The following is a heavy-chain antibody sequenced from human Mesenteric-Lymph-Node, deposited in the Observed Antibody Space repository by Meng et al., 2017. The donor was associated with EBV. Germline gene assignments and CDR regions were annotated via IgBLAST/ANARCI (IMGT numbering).Heavy chain of an antibody. Sequence: QVQLVQSGAEVKKPGASVKVSCKASGYTFTGYYMHWVRQAPGQGLEWMGRINPNSGSTNYAQKFQGRVTMTRDTSISTAYMELSRLRSDDTAVYYCARADDILTGPMDVWGQGTTVTVSS. CDR1: GYTFTGYY. J-gene: IGHJ6*02. CDR2: INPNSGST. V-gene: IGHV1-2*06. D-gene: IGHD3-9*01. CDR3: ARADDILTGPMDV.